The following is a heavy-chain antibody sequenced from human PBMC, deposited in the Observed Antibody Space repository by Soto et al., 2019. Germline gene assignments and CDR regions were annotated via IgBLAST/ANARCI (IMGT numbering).Heavy chain of an antibody. Sequence: ASVKVSCKASGGTFSSYTISWVRQAPGQGLEWMGRIIPILGIANYAQKFQGRVTITADKSASTAYMELSSLRSEDTAVYYCARSIVVVTALDYWGQGTLVTVSS. D-gene: IGHD2-21*02. J-gene: IGHJ4*02. CDR3: ARSIVVVTALDY. CDR2: IIPILGIA. V-gene: IGHV1-69*02. CDR1: GGTFSSYT.